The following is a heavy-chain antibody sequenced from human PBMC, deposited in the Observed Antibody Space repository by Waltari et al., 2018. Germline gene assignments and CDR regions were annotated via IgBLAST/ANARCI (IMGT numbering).Heavy chain of an antibody. CDR1: GFSVSSNY. V-gene: IGHV3-66*02. D-gene: IGHD4-4*01. CDR3: ARGRNTNYVVYGMDV. J-gene: IGHJ6*02. CDR2: ICAGGST. Sequence: EVQLVESGGGLVQPGGSLRLSCAASGFSVSSNYMSWVRQAPGKGLEWVSVICAGGSTAHADSVKGRFTISRDISKSTLYLQMNSLRVEDTAVYYCARGRNTNYVVYGMDVWGQGTTVTVSS.